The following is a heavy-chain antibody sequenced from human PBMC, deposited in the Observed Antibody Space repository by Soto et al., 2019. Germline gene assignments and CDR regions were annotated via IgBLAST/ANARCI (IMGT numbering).Heavy chain of an antibody. D-gene: IGHD2-15*01. CDR1: GFTFDDYA. CDR3: AKVDCSGGSCYDEYFQH. Sequence: EVQLVESGGGLVQPGRSLRLSCAASGFTFDDYAMHWVRQAPGKGLEWVSGISWNSGSIGYADSVKGRFTISRDNAKNSLYLQMNSLRAEDTALYYCAKVDCSGGSCYDEYFQHWGKGTLVTVSS. J-gene: IGHJ1*01. CDR2: ISWNSGSI. V-gene: IGHV3-9*01.